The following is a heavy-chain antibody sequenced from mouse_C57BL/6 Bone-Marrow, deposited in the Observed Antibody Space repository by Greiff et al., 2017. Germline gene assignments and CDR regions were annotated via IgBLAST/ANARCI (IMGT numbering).Heavy chain of an antibody. J-gene: IGHJ4*01. Sequence: VQLQQPGAELVMPGASVKLSCKASGYTFTSYWMHWVKQRPGQGLEWIGEIAPSDSYTNYNQKFKGKSTLTVDKSSSQAYMQLSSLTSEDSAVYFCSRDDDGCYEGYAMDYWGQGISVTVSS. CDR2: IAPSDSYT. CDR3: SRDDDGCYEGYAMDY. CDR1: GYTFTSYW. D-gene: IGHD2-3*01. V-gene: IGHV1-69*01.